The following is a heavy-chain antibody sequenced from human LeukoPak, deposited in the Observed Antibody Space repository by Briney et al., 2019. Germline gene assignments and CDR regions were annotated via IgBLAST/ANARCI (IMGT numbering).Heavy chain of an antibody. Sequence: GGSLRLSCAASGFTFSSYGMHWVRQAPGKGLEWVAVISYDGSSKYYADSVKGRFTISRDNSKNTLYLQMNSLRAEDMAVYYCAKDASGYFDWLLGRRNYYGMDVWGQGTTVTVSS. D-gene: IGHD3-9*01. CDR1: GFTFSSYG. J-gene: IGHJ6*02. V-gene: IGHV3-30*18. CDR2: ISYDGSSK. CDR3: AKDASGYFDWLLGRRNYYGMDV.